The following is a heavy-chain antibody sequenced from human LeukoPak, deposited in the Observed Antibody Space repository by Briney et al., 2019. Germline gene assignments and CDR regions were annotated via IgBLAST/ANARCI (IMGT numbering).Heavy chain of an antibody. J-gene: IGHJ5*02. V-gene: IGHV4-4*02. CDR3: TRAPSPQGPTAP. CDR2: IYHSGST. CDR1: GGTISSYW. Sequence: PSETLSLTCAASGGTISSYWWSWIRQPPGKGLEWIGEIYHSGSTNYNSSLKSRVTISVDKSKNQFSLRLSSVTVADTAVFYCTRAPSPQGPTAPWGQGTLVTVSS. D-gene: IGHD5-18*01.